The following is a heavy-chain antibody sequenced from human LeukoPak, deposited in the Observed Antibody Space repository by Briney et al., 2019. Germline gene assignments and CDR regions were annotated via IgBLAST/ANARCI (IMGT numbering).Heavy chain of an antibody. CDR2: IYSGGST. J-gene: IGHJ4*02. D-gene: IGHD6-13*01. Sequence: GGSLRLSCAASGFTVSSNYMSWVRQAPGKGLEWVSVIYSGGSTYYADSVKGRFTISRDISKNTLCLQMNSLRAEDTAVYYCARDSGYSSSWYLYYWGQGTLVTVSS. CDR1: GFTVSSNY. CDR3: ARDSGYSSSWYLYY. V-gene: IGHV3-53*01.